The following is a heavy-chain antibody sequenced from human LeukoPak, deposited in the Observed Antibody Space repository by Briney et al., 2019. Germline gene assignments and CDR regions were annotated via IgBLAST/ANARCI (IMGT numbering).Heavy chain of an antibody. J-gene: IGHJ1*01. Sequence: KSSETLSLTCTVSGGSISSSSYYWGWIRQPPGKGLEWIGSIYYSGSTYYNPSLKSRVTISVDTSKNQFSLKLSAVTAADTAVYYCARHVQDSEYFQHWGQGTLVTVSS. D-gene: IGHD2-15*01. CDR1: GGSISSSSYY. V-gene: IGHV4-39*01. CDR3: ARHVQDSEYFQH. CDR2: IYYSGST.